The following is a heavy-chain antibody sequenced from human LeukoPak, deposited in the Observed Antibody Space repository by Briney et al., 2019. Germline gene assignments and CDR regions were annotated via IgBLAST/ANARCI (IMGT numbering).Heavy chain of an antibody. D-gene: IGHD1-1*01. CDR3: ARDSGVIQPLPYYYMDV. CDR1: GFTFRSYS. Sequence: PGVSLRLSCAASGFTFRSYSMKWVRHAPGKGLEGVSSISSSSRYIYCADSGKGVFTISRDNAKNSLYLQMNRLRAEDTAVYYCARDSGVIQPLPYYYMDVWGKGTTVTVSS. V-gene: IGHV3-21*01. J-gene: IGHJ6*03. CDR2: ISSSSRYI.